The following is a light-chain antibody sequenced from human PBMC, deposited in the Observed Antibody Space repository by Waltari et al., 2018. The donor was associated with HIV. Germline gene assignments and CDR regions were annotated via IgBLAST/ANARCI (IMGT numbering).Light chain of an antibody. V-gene: IGLV2-14*01. Sequence: QSALTQPASVSGSPGKSSTISCTGNSSDVGGYNYVSWYQQHPGKAPKLMIYDVSKRPSGVSNRFSGSKSGNTASLTISGLQAEDEADYYCSSYTSSSTWVFGGGTKLTVL. CDR2: DVS. CDR3: SSYTSSSTWV. CDR1: SSDVGGYNY. J-gene: IGLJ3*02.